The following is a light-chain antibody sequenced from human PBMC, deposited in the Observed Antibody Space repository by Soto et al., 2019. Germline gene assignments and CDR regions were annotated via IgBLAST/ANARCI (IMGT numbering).Light chain of an antibody. Sequence: QSVLTQPPSVSAAPGQKVTISCSGSSSNTGNNYVSWYQQLPGAAPKLLIYENDKRPSGIPDRFSGSKSGTSATLGITGLQTGDEADYYCATWDSGLSAGLFGTGTKLTVL. CDR3: ATWDSGLSAGL. J-gene: IGLJ1*01. V-gene: IGLV1-51*02. CDR2: END. CDR1: SSNTGNNY.